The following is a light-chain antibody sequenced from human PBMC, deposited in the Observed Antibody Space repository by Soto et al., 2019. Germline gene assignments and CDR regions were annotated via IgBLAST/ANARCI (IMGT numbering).Light chain of an antibody. CDR3: QQRSSGPWT. CDR2: DAS. CDR1: QSVRSS. J-gene: IGKJ1*01. Sequence: EILLTQSPATLSLSPGERATLSCRASQSVRSSLAWYQQKPGQAPRLLIYDASTRTTGSPGRFSGSRSGTDFPLTISKLEPEDFAVYYCQQRSSGPWTFGQGGKVEIK. V-gene: IGKV3-11*01.